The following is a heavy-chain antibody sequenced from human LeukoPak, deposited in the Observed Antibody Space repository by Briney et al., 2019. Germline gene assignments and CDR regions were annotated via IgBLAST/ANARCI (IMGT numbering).Heavy chain of an antibody. D-gene: IGHD4-17*01. V-gene: IGHV1-2*02. CDR3: ARDRTVTNNWFDP. CDR2: INPNSGGT. J-gene: IGHJ5*02. CDR1: GYTFTGYY. Sequence: ASAKVSCKASGYTFTGYYMHWVRQAPGQGLEWMGWINPNSGGTNYAQKFQGRVTMTRDTSISTAYMELSRLRSDDTAVYYCARDRTVTNNWFDPWGQGTLVTVSS.